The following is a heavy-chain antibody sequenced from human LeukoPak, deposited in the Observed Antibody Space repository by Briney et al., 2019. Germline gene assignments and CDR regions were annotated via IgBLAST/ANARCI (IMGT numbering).Heavy chain of an antibody. CDR3: AELGITMIGGV. D-gene: IGHD3-10*02. V-gene: IGHV3-23*01. Sequence: GGSLRLSCAASGFTFSSYAMTWVRQAPGKGLEWGSTISGSGDIIYYADSVKGQFTISRDNAKNSLYLQMNSLRAEDTAVYYCAELGITMIGGVWGKGTTVTISS. J-gene: IGHJ6*04. CDR2: ISGSGDII. CDR1: GFTFSSYA.